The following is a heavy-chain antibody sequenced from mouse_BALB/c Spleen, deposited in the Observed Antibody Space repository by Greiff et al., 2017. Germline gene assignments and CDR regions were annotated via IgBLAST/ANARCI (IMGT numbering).Heavy chain of an antibody. D-gene: IGHD2-14*01. V-gene: IGHV2-2*02. CDR3: ARNRYDGYYYAMDY. CDR1: GFSLTSYG. Sequence: QVQLKQSGPGLVQPSQSLSITCTVSGFSLTSYGVHWVRQSPGKGLEWLGVIWSGGSTDYNAAFISRLSISKDNSKSQVFFKMNSLQANDTAIYYCARNRYDGYYYAMDYWGQGTSVTVSS. J-gene: IGHJ4*01. CDR2: IWSGGST.